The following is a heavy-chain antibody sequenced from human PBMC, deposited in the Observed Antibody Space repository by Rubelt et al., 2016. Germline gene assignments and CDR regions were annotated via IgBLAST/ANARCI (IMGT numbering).Heavy chain of an antibody. CDR3: ARYYYDSSGYVYVDY. CDR2: INAGNGNT. J-gene: IGHJ4*02. D-gene: IGHD3-22*01. Sequence: QVQLVQSGAEVKKPGASVKVSCKASGYTFTSYAMHWVRQAPGQRLEWMGWINAGNGNTKSSQKFQGRVTITRDTSASTAYMELSSLRSEDTAVYYCARYYYDSSGYVYVDYWGQGTLVTVSS. V-gene: IGHV1-3*01. CDR1: GYTFTSYA.